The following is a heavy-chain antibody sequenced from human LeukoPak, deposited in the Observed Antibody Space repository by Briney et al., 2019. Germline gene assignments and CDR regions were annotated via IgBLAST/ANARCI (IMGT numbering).Heavy chain of an antibody. CDR3: ARDLGCSGGSCYSPSFWFDP. Sequence: ASVKVSCKASGYTFTDYYMHWVRQAPGQGLEWMGGIIPIFGTANYAQKFQGRVTITADESTSTAYMELSSLRSEDTAVYYCARDLGCSGGSCYSPSFWFDPWGQGTLVTVSS. CDR1: GYTFTDYY. CDR2: IIPIFGTA. D-gene: IGHD2-15*01. V-gene: IGHV1-69*13. J-gene: IGHJ5*02.